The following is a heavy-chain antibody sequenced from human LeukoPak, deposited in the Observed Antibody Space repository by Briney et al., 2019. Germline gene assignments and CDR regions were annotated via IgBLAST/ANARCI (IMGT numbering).Heavy chain of an antibody. CDR2: ISGSGGST. D-gene: IGHD2-15*01. Sequence: PGGSLGLSCAASGFTFSSYGMSWVRQAPGKGLEWVSAISGSGGSTYYADSVKGRFTISRDNSKNTLYLQMNSLRAEDTAVYYCAKLNRWSGGYYMDVWGKGTTVTISS. J-gene: IGHJ6*03. CDR1: GFTFSSYG. V-gene: IGHV3-23*01. CDR3: AKLNRWSGGYYMDV.